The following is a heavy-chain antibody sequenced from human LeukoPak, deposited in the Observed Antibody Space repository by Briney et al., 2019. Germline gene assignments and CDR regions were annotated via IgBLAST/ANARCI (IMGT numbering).Heavy chain of an antibody. Sequence: PSETLSLTCTVSGGSISSYYWSWIRQPPGKGLEWIGYIYYSGSTNYNPSLKSRVTISVDTSKNQFPLKLSSVTAADTAVYYCARGDDYGDYEYYFDYWGQGTLVTVSS. CDR3: ARGDDYGDYEYYFDY. D-gene: IGHD4-17*01. CDR2: IYYSGST. CDR1: GGSISSYY. J-gene: IGHJ4*02. V-gene: IGHV4-59*01.